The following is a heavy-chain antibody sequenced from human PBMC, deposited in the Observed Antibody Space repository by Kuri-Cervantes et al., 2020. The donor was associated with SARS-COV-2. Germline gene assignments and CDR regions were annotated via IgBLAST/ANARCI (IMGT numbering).Heavy chain of an antibody. CDR2: IYYSGST. CDR3: ARGPLLNWNDRSGEGYYYYGMDV. Sequence: SETLSLTCTVSGGSVSSGSYYWSWIRQPPGKGLEWIGYIYYSGSTNYNPSLKSRVTISVDTSKNQFSLKLSSVTAADTAVYYCARGPLLNWNDRSGEGYYYYGMDVWGQGTTVTVSS. D-gene: IGHD1-20*01. CDR1: GGSVSSGSYY. V-gene: IGHV4-61*01. J-gene: IGHJ6*02.